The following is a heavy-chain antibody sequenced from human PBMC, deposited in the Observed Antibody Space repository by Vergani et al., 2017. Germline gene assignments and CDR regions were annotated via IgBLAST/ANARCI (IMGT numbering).Heavy chain of an antibody. CDR3: ARCFRDEGMIYGGTVENWFDP. J-gene: IGHJ5*02. D-gene: IGHD3-22*01. Sequence: QVQLQESGPGLVKSSETLSLTCSVSFDSIRNLYCNWIRQPPGKGLEWIGSIHYSENTNYNPSLKTRVTISVDTSKNQFSLTLISVTAADTAVYYCARCFRDEGMIYGGTVENWFDPWGQGTLVTVSS. CDR1: FDSIRNLY. V-gene: IGHV4-59*11. CDR2: IHYSENT.